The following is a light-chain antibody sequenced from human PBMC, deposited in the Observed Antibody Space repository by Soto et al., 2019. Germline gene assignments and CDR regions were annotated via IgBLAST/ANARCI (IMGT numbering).Light chain of an antibody. J-gene: IGKJ3*01. V-gene: IGKV1-27*01. CDR2: AAS. Sequence: DIQMTQSPPSLSASVGDRVTITCRASQGIRNFVAWYQQKPGKAPKLLIYAASTLQSGVPSRFSGSGSGTEFTLTINRLQPEDVATYSCQKYSSVPVFGPGTKVEIK. CDR1: QGIRNF. CDR3: QKYSSVPV.